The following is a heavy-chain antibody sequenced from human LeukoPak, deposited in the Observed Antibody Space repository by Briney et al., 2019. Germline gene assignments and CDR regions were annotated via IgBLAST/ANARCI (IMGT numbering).Heavy chain of an antibody. CDR1: GGSITSDTYL. CDR2: ISASGST. V-gene: IGHV4-61*02. D-gene: IGHD6-13*01. J-gene: IGHJ4*02. Sequence: SETLSLTCTVSGGSITSDTYLWSWIRQPAGKGLEWIGRISASGSTNYNPSLKSRVTISLDTSKNQFSLNLISVTAPDTAVYYCARDRGIAAAGTSAFDYWGQGTLVTVSS. CDR3: ARDRGIAAAGTSAFDY.